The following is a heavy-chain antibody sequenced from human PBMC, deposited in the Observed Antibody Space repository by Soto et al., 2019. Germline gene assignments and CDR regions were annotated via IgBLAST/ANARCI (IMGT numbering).Heavy chain of an antibody. Sequence: AASVKVSCKASGYTFTSYAMHWVRQAPGQRLEWMGWINAGNGNTKYSQKFQGRVTITRDTSASTAYMELGSLRSEDTAVYYCARDRYGGIQYYFDYWGQGTLVTVSS. CDR2: INAGNGNT. J-gene: IGHJ4*02. V-gene: IGHV1-3*01. D-gene: IGHD4-17*01. CDR3: ARDRYGGIQYYFDY. CDR1: GYTFTSYA.